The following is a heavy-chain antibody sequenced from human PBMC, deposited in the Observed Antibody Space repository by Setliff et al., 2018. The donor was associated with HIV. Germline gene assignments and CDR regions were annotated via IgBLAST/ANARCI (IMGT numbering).Heavy chain of an antibody. V-gene: IGHV5-51*01. CDR3: ARQILNYDFWSGYDNNGFDI. Sequence: GESLKISCKGSGYSFTGYWIGWVRQVPGKGLEWMGIIYPSDSDTRYSPSFQGRVTLSVDKPITTAYLQWSSLEASDTAIYYCARQILNYDFWSGYDNNGFDIWGQGTVVTVSS. J-gene: IGHJ3*02. CDR2: IYPSDSDT. D-gene: IGHD3-3*01. CDR1: GYSFTGYW.